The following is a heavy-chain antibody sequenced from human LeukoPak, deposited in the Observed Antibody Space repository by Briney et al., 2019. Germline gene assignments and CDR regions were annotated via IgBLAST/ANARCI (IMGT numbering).Heavy chain of an antibody. J-gene: IGHJ4*02. CDR2: ISYDGSNK. D-gene: IGHD1-1*01. CDR3: ARVGATGTADY. Sequence: GGSLRLSCAASGFTFSSYTIHWVRQAPGKGLEWVTIISYDGSNKYYADSVKGRFTISRDNSKNTLYLQMNSLRAEDTAVYYCARVGATGTADYWGQGTLVTVS. CDR1: GFTFSSYT. V-gene: IGHV3-30-3*01.